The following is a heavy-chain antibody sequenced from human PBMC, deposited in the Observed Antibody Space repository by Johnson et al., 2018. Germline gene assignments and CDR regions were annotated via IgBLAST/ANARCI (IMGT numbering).Heavy chain of an antibody. V-gene: IGHV3-21*01. J-gene: IGHJ6*03. CDR2: ISSRSSYI. D-gene: IGHD2-21*01. CDR3: ARALTDRHMYYYYMDV. CDR1: GFTFSTYN. Sequence: VQLVQSGGGLVKPGGSLRLSCAASGFTFSTYNMNWVRQAPGKGLEWVSSISSRSSYIYYADSVKGRFTISRDNAKNSLYLQMNSLRAEDTAVYYCARALTDRHMYYYYMDVWGKGTTVTVPS.